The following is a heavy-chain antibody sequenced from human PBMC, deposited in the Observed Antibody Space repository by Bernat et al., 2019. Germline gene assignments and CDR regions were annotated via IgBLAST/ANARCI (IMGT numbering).Heavy chain of an antibody. D-gene: IGHD3-16*01. CDR1: GYTFTRFA. CDR2: INAGNGNT. CDR3: ARFFLGEQTDY. J-gene: IGHJ4*02. Sequence: QVHLVQSGAEVKRPGASVKVSCRASGYTFTRFAMHWVRQAPGQRLEWMGWINAGNGNTKYSQRFQGRVTITRDTSASTIYLELTSLRSEDTAVYYCARFFLGEQTDYWDQGTQVTVSS. V-gene: IGHV1-3*01.